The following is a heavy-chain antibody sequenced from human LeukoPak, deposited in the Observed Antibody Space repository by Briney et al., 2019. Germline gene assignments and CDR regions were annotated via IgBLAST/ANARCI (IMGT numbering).Heavy chain of an antibody. CDR3: ARNLRLHTPRTFDI. Sequence: GGSLRLSCAASGFTFSRYWMNWVRQAPGQGLEWVANIHEDGSDKYYVDSVKGRFTISRDNAKNSVYLQMNGLRAEDTAVYYCARNLRLHTPRTFDIWGQGRMVTVSS. V-gene: IGHV3-7*05. D-gene: IGHD5-24*01. CDR1: GFTFSRYW. J-gene: IGHJ3*02. CDR2: IHEDGSDK.